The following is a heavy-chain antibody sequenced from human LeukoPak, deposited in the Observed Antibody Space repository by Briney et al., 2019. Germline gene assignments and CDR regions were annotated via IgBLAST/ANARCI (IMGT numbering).Heavy chain of an antibody. Sequence: GGSLRLSCAASGFTFSSYAMSWVRQAPGKGLEWVSGISGSGGSTDYADSVKGRFTISRDNSKNTLGLQMNSLRAEDTAVYYCARSSTVIVGDLGYWGQGTLVTVSS. V-gene: IGHV3-23*01. CDR1: GFTFSSYA. CDR3: ARSSTVIVGDLGY. CDR2: ISGSGGST. J-gene: IGHJ4*02. D-gene: IGHD3-22*01.